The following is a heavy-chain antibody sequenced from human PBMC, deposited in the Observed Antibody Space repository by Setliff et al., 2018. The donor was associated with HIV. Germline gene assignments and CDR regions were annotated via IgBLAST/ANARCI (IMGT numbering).Heavy chain of an antibody. CDR3: ARVRLYNTALDY. CDR2: TYSGGST. J-gene: IGHJ4*02. V-gene: IGHV3-66*02. Sequence: PGGSLRLSCAASGFTVSTYYMSWARQAPGKGLEWVSTTYSGGSTYHADSVKGRFTLSRDTSKNTLFLQMNSLRPEDAAVYYCARVRLYNTALDYWGQGTLVTVSS. D-gene: IGHD3-3*01. CDR1: GFTVSTYY.